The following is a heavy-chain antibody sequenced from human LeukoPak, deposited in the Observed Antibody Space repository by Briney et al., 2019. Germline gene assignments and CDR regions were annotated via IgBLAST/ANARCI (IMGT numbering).Heavy chain of an antibody. V-gene: IGHV3-30-3*01. D-gene: IGHD2-21*01. Sequence: GGSLVLSCAASGFTFSSYAMHWGRPAPGKGPEWVAVISYDGSNKYYADSVKGRFTISRDNSKNTLYLQMNSLRAEDTAVYYCASQTARGGEFFWGQGTLVTVSS. CDR1: GFTFSSYA. CDR3: ASQTARGGEFF. J-gene: IGHJ4*02. CDR2: ISYDGSNK.